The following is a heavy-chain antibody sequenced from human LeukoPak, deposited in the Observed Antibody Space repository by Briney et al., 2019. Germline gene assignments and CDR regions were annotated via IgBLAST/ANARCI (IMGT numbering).Heavy chain of an antibody. J-gene: IGHJ6*02. CDR2: MNPNSGNT. CDR3: ARAVCSGGSCRPTALYYYYGMDV. Sequence: ASVRVSCKASGYTFTRYGITWVRQAPGQGLEWMGWMNPNSGNTGYAQKFQGRVTMTRNTSISTAYMELSSLRSEDTAVYYCARAVCSGGSCRPTALYYYYGMDVWGQGTTVTVSS. V-gene: IGHV1-8*01. CDR1: GYTFTRYG. D-gene: IGHD2-15*01.